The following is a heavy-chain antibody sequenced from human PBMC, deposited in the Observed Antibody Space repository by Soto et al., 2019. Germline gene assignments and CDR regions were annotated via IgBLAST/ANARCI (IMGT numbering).Heavy chain of an antibody. CDR1: GFTFTRSA. V-gene: IGHV1-58*02. D-gene: IGHD2-15*01. CDR3: AGEVVAASAWFDP. J-gene: IGHJ5*02. Sequence: SVKVSCKASGFTFTRSAMQWVRQTRVQRLEWIGWIVVGSGNTNYAQKFQERVTITRDMSTSTAYMELSSLRSEDTAVYYCAGEVVAASAWFDPWGQGTLVTVSS. CDR2: IVVGSGNT.